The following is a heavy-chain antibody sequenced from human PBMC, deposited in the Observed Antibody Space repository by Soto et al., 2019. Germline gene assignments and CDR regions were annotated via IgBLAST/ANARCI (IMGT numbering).Heavy chain of an antibody. V-gene: IGHV3-11*05. CDR1: GFSFSDNY. Sequence: QVQLVESGGGLVKPGGSLRLSCAASGFSFSDNYMSWIRQAPGKGLEWVSYISSSGSYTNYADSVKGRFTISRDNAKNSLYLQMNSLRAEDTAVYYCAKGDYYGSGRYFDLWGRGTLVTVSS. CDR3: AKGDYYGSGRYFDL. J-gene: IGHJ2*01. D-gene: IGHD3-10*01. CDR2: ISSSGSYT.